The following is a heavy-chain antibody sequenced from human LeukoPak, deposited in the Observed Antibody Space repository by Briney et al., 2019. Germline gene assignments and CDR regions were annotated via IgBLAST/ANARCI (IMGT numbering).Heavy chain of an antibody. Sequence: PGGSLRLSCAASGFTFSSYGMHWVRQAPGKGLEWVAFIRYDGSNKYYADSVKGRFTISRDNSKNTLYLQMNSLRAEDTAVYYCAKRTKSNAIVGAANWFDPWGQGTLVTVSS. CDR2: IRYDGSNK. CDR1: GFTFSSYG. V-gene: IGHV3-30*02. D-gene: IGHD1-26*01. J-gene: IGHJ5*02. CDR3: AKRTKSNAIVGAANWFDP.